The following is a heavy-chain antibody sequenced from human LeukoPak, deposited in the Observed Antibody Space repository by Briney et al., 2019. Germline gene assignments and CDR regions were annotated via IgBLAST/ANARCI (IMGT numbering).Heavy chain of an antibody. CDR3: ARDTTGSSLDY. CDR2: IYTSGST. Sequence: SQTLTLTCTVSGGSISSGSYYWSWIRQPAAKGLEWIGRIYTSGSTNYTPSLKSRVTLSVCTSKNQFSLKLSSVTAADTAVYSCARDTTGSSLDYWGQGTLVTVSS. CDR1: GGSISSGSYY. J-gene: IGHJ4*02. V-gene: IGHV4-61*02. D-gene: IGHD1-26*01.